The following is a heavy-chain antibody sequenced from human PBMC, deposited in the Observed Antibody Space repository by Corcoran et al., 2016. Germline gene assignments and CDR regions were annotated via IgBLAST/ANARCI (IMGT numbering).Heavy chain of an antibody. CDR1: GFTFTSSA. J-gene: IGHJ4*02. V-gene: IGHV1-58*01. CDR3: AAQGYCGSTSCYTNGDY. CDR2: IVVGSGNT. D-gene: IGHD2-2*02. Sequence: QMQLVQSGPEVKKPGTSVKVSCKASGFTFTSSAVQWVRQARGQRLEWIGWIVVGSGNTNYAQKFQERVTITRDMSTSTAYMELSSLRSEDTAVYYCAAQGYCGSTSCYTNGDYWGQGTLVTVSS.